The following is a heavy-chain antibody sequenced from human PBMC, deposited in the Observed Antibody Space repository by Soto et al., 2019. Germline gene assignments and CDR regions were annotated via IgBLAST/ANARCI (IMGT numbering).Heavy chain of an antibody. CDR3: AHRGSPPDLEGQFYPYYYYYGLDV. Sequence: QITLKESGPTLVKPTQTLTLTCTFSGFSLSTGGVGVGWIRQPPGKALEWLALIYWDDDKRYSPSLKSRLAITKDTSTNQVFLIMTNMNPVDTATYYCAHRGSPPDLEGQFYPYYYYYGLDVWGQGTTVTVSS. CDR2: IYWDDDK. D-gene: IGHD1-1*01. CDR1: GFSLSTGGVG. J-gene: IGHJ6*02. V-gene: IGHV2-5*02.